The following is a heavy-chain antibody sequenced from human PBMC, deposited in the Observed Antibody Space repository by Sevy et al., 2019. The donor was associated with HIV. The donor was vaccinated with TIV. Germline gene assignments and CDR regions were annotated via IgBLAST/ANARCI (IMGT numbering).Heavy chain of an antibody. CDR2: ISGSGGST. CDR1: GFTFSSYA. J-gene: IGHJ6*02. D-gene: IGHD2-21*02. Sequence: GGSLRLSCAASGFTFSSYAMSWVRQAPGKGLEWVSAISGSGGSTYYADSVKGRFTISRDNSKNTLYLQMNSLRAEDTAVYYCAKDHAYCGGDCYSLPIYYYYGMDVWGQGTTVTVSS. V-gene: IGHV3-23*01. CDR3: AKDHAYCGGDCYSLPIYYYYGMDV.